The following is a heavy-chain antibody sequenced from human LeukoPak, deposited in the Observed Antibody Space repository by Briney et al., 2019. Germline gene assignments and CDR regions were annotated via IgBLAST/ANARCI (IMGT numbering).Heavy chain of an antibody. CDR2: GSAYNGCT. Sequence: AASVKVSCTASGYTFTSCGITWGRQAPGQGLKWMGWGSAYNGCTNYSQNLQGRVTMTTDPSTSTAYIEPRSLRSDDTAVYYCARVAQHRYYYDTSAYRSYFDYWGQGPLVTVSS. D-gene: IGHD3-22*01. V-gene: IGHV1-18*01. CDR3: ARVAQHRYYYDTSAYRSYFDY. J-gene: IGHJ4*02. CDR1: GYTFTSCG.